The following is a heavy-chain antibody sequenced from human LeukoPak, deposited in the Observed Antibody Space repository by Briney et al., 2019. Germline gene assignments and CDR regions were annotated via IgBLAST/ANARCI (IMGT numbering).Heavy chain of an antibody. CDR3: AKESFTIPNGAFDI. V-gene: IGHV3-53*01. Sequence: GGSLRLSCAASGFTVSSNYMSWVRQAPGKGLEWVSVIYSGGSTYYADSVKGRFTISRDNSKNTLYLQMNSLRAEDTAVYYCAKESFTIPNGAFDIWGQGTMVTVSS. D-gene: IGHD3-3*01. J-gene: IGHJ3*02. CDR2: IYSGGST. CDR1: GFTVSSNY.